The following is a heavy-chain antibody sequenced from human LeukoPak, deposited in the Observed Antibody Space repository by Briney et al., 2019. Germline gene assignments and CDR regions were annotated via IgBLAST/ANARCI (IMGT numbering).Heavy chain of an antibody. V-gene: IGHV3-23*01. J-gene: IGHJ4*02. CDR2: ISGGGGIT. Sequence: GGSLRFSCAASGFTFSSYAMSWVRQAPGKGLEWVSAISGGGGITYYADSVKGRFTISRDNSKNTLYLQMNSLRAQDTAVYYCPKDVAVAGRGHYFDYWGQGALVTVSS. CDR1: GFTFSSYA. CDR3: PKDVAVAGRGHYFDY. D-gene: IGHD6-19*01.